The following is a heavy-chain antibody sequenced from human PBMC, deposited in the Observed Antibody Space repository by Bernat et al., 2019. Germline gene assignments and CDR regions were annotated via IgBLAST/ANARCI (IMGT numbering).Heavy chain of an antibody. J-gene: IGHJ4*02. Sequence: EVQLLEXGGGLVQPGGSLRLSCAASGFTFISYAMSWVRQAPGKWLEWVSAISGSVGSTYYAASVQGQFTISRDNSKNTLYLQMNSLRAEDTAVYYFEKGHAYCGGDCNTLHFDYWGQGTLVTVSS. CDR3: EKGHAYCGGDCNTLHFDY. CDR1: GFTFISYA. D-gene: IGHD2-21*02. CDR2: ISGSVGST. V-gene: IGHV3-23*01.